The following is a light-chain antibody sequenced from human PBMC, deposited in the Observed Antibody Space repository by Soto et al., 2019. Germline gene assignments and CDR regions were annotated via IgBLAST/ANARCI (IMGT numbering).Light chain of an antibody. CDR3: AAWDDSLSGPV. V-gene: IGLV1-47*01. CDR2: RNN. J-gene: IGLJ2*01. CDR1: SSSIGSNY. Sequence: QSVLTQPPSASGTPGQRVTISCSGSSSSIGSNYVYRYQQLPGTAPKLLIYRNNQRPSGVPDRFSGSKSGTSASLAISGLRSEDDADYYCAAWDDSLSGPVFGGGTKVTVL.